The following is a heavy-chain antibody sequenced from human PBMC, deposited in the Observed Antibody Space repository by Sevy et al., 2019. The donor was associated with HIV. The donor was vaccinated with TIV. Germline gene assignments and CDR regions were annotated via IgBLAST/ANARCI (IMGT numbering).Heavy chain of an antibody. V-gene: IGHV3-23*01. Sequence: GGSLRLSCAASGFTFSSYAMSWVRQAPGKGLEWVSPISSTGSITYYADSVRGRFTISRDNSNNILYLQMNSLRAEDTAVYYCATHRGQWLFTAVFDYWGQGTLVTVSS. J-gene: IGHJ4*02. CDR1: GFTFSSYA. CDR3: ATHRGQWLFTAVFDY. CDR2: ISSTGSIT. D-gene: IGHD6-19*01.